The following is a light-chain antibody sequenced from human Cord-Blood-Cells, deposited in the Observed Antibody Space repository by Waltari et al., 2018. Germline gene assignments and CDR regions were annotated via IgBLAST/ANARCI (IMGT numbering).Light chain of an antibody. V-gene: IGLV2-11*01. CDR1: SSDVGGYNY. CDR2: DVN. Sequence: HSALTQPRSVSGSPGPSVTTSCTGTSSDVGGYNYVSWYQQHPGKAPKLMIYDVNNRPPGVPDRFSGSKAGNTASLTIAGLQAEDEADYYCCSYAGSYTLVFGGGTKLTVL. J-gene: IGLJ2*01. CDR3: CSYAGSYTLV.